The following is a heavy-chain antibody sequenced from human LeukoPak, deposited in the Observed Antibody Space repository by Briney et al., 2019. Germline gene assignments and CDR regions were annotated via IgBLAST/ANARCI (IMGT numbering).Heavy chain of an antibody. CDR2: IYYSGST. V-gene: IGHV4-4*07. J-gene: IGHJ4*02. CDR3: AKTDSSSWRPFDY. D-gene: IGHD6-13*01. Sequence: SETLSLTCTVSGGSISSYYWSWIRQPAGKGLEWIGSIYYSGSTYYNPSLKSRVTISVDKSKNQFSLKLSSVTAADTAVYYCAKTDSSSWRPFDYWGQGTLVTVSS. CDR1: GGSISSYY.